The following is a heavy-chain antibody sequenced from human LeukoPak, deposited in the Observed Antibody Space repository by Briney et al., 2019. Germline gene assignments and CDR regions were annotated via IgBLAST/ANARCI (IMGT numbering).Heavy chain of an antibody. V-gene: IGHV3-15*01. Sequence: GGSLRLSCAASGFTFSNARMSWVRQAPGKGLEGVGRIKSKTDGGTPDYAAPVKGRFTISRDDSKNTLYLQMNSPKAEDTAVYYCTGVSRSSWYDYWGQGTLVTVSS. CDR1: GFTFSNAR. J-gene: IGHJ4*02. CDR2: IKSKTDGGTP. CDR3: TGVSRSSWYDY. D-gene: IGHD6-13*01.